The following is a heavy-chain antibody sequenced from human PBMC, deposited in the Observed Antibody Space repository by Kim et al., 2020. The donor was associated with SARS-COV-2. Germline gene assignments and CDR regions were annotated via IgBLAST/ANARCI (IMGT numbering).Heavy chain of an antibody. CDR2: IWYDGSNK. D-gene: IGHD3-10*01. Sequence: GGSLRLSCAASGFTFSSYGMHWVRQAPGKGLEWVAVIWYDGSNKYYADSVKGRFTISRDNSKNTLYLQMNSLRAEDTAVYYCARDYPFPMVRGVVDGMDVWGQGTTVTVSS. J-gene: IGHJ6*02. CDR1: GFTFSSYG. CDR3: ARDYPFPMVRGVVDGMDV. V-gene: IGHV3-33*01.